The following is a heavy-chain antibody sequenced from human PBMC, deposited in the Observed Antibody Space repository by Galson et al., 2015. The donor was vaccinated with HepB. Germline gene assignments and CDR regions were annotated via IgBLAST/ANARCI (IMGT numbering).Heavy chain of an antibody. V-gene: IGHV3-48*01. J-gene: IGHJ4*02. CDR3: ASHGGIQFDY. CDR1: GFTFSSYS. Sequence: SLRLSCAASGFTFSSYSMNWVRQAPGKGLEWVSYISSSSTIYYADSVKGRFTISRDNSKNTLYLQMNSLRAEDTAVYYCASHGGIQFDYWGQGTLVTVSP. CDR2: ISSSSTI. D-gene: IGHD1-1*01.